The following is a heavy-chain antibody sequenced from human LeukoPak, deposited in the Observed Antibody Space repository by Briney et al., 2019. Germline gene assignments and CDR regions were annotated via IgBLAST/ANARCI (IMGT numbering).Heavy chain of an antibody. D-gene: IGHD3-22*01. CDR3: ARALGTYYYDSSGYYCY. CDR1: YTFXXXY. CDR2: INPNSGGT. Sequence: YTFXXXYMHWVRQAPGQGLEWMGWINPNSGGTNYAQKFQGRVTMTRDTSISTAYMELSRLRSDDTAVYYCARALGTYYYDSSGYYCYWGQGTLVTVSS. J-gene: IGHJ4*02. V-gene: IGHV1-2*02.